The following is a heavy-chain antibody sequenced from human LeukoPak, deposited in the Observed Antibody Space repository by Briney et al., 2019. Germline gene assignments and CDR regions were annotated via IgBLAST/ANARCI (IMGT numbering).Heavy chain of an antibody. CDR1: GGSISSSSYC. D-gene: IGHD1-26*01. V-gene: IGHV4-39*01. J-gene: IGHJ4*02. Sequence: SETLSLTCTVSGGSISSSSYCWGWIRQPPGKGLEWIGTIYYSGSTYYNPSLKSRVTISVDTSKNQFSLKLSSVTAADTAVYFCARHASGSDYWGQGTLVTVSS. CDR3: ARHASGSDY. CDR2: IYYSGST.